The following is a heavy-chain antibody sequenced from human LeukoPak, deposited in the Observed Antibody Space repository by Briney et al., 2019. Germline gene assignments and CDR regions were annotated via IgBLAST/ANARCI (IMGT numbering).Heavy chain of an antibody. CDR1: GASVSSGGYY. Sequence: PSETLSLTCSLSGASVSSGGYYWSWIRQPAGKEMEWIGRINPSGDTNYNPSLKSRVTMSIETSKNQLFLNLMSVTAADTALYYCARGLSTGWYFDPCGRGTQVTVSS. CDR2: INPSGDT. CDR3: ARGLSTGWYFDP. D-gene: IGHD6-19*01. V-gene: IGHV4-61*02. J-gene: IGHJ2*01.